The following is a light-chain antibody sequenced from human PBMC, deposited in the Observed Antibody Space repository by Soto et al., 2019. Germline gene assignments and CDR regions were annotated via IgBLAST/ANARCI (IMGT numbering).Light chain of an antibody. Sequence: QLVLTQPPSASGTPGQRVTISCSGSSSNIGSNTVNWYQQLPGTAPKLVIYSNNQRPSGVPDRFSGSKSGTSASLAISGLQSEDEDDYYCVAWDDSLNGYVVFGGGTQLTVL. CDR3: VAWDDSLNGYVV. V-gene: IGLV1-44*01. CDR2: SNN. J-gene: IGLJ2*01. CDR1: SSNIGSNT.